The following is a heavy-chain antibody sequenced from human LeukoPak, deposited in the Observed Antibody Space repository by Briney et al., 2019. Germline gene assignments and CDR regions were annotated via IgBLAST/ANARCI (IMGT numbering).Heavy chain of an antibody. CDR1: GGSISSGDYY. Sequence: SETLSLTCTVSGGSISSGDYYWSWIRQPPGKGLEWIGYIYYSGSTYYNPSLKSRVTISVDTSKNQFSLKLSSVTAADTAVYYCARAGELVTVPDYYGMDVWGQGTTVTVSS. CDR2: IYYSGST. D-gene: IGHD2-21*02. J-gene: IGHJ6*02. V-gene: IGHV4-30-4*01. CDR3: ARAGELVTVPDYYGMDV.